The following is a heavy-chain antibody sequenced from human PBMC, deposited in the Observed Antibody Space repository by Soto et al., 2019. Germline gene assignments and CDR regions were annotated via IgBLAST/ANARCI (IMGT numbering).Heavy chain of an antibody. CDR1: GFTFSSYA. D-gene: IGHD3-3*01. CDR3: ARRGNDFWSGYYRPSYFDY. V-gene: IGHV3-30-3*01. CDR2: ISYDGSNK. J-gene: IGHJ4*02. Sequence: QVQLVESGGGVVQPGRSLRLSCAASGFTFSSYAMHWVRQAPGKGLEWVAVISYDGSNKYYADSVKGRFTISRDNSKNTLYLQMNSLRAEDTAVYYCARRGNDFWSGYYRPSYFDYWGQRTLVTVSS.